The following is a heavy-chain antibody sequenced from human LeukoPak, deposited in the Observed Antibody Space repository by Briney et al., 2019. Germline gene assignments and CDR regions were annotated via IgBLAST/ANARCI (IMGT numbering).Heavy chain of an antibody. Sequence: GGSLRLSCAASGITFSNYWMHWVRQAPGKGLVWVSRINPDGSSTTYADSVKGRFTISKDNAKNTLYLQMHSLRAGDTARYYCVRDRWSGSSRIFDFWGQGTLVTVSS. CDR2: INPDGSST. J-gene: IGHJ4*02. CDR3: VRDRWSGSSRIFDF. D-gene: IGHD1-26*01. V-gene: IGHV3-74*01. CDR1: GITFSNYW.